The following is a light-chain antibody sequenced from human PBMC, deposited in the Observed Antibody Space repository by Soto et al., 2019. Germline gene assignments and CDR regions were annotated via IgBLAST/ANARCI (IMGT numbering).Light chain of an antibody. J-gene: IGKJ4*01. CDR3: QQYYDYPPLI. CDR2: GAS. CDR1: RNINRK. Sequence: EILMTQSPVTLSVSPGDRVTLSCRASRNINRKVAWYQQKPGQAPRLLISGASTRATGIPTRFSGSGSGTEFTLTISNLXSEXXAVYYCQQYYDYPPLIFGGGTKVEIK. V-gene: IGKV3-15*01.